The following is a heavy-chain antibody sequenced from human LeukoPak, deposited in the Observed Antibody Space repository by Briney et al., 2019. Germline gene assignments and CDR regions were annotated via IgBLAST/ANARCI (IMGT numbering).Heavy chain of an antibody. CDR3: ARQGGIDY. J-gene: IGHJ4*02. CDR2: FYYSGST. Sequence: SETLSLTCTVSGGSISSSSHYWGWIRQPPGKGLEWIGSFYYSGSTYYNPSLKSRVTISIDTSKNQFSLKLTSVTAADTAVYYCARQGGIDYWGQGTLVTVSS. CDR1: GGSISSSSHY. D-gene: IGHD1-1*01. V-gene: IGHV4-39*01.